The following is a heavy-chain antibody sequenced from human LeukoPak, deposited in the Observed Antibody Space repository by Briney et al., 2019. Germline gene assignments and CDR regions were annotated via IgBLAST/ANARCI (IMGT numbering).Heavy chain of an antibody. CDR2: IYYSGST. D-gene: IGHD6-19*01. CDR3: ARGVAVAAYYMDV. J-gene: IGHJ6*03. V-gene: IGHV4-59*01. Sequence: KPSETLSLTCTVSGGSISSYYWSWLPQPPGKGLEWIGYIYYSGSTNYNPSLKSRVTISVDTSKNQFSLKLSSVTAADTAVYYCARGVAVAAYYMDVWGKGTTVTVSS. CDR1: GGSISSYY.